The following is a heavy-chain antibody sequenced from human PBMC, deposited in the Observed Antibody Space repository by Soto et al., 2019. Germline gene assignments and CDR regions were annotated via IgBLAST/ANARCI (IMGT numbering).Heavy chain of an antibody. CDR2: ISAYNGNT. V-gene: IGHV1-18*04. J-gene: IGHJ4*02. CDR1: GYTFTSYG. D-gene: IGHD3-9*01. Sequence: GASVKVSCKASGYTFTSYGISWVRQAPGQGLEWMGWISAYNGNTNYAQKLQGRVTMTTDTSTSTAYMELRSLRSDDTAVYYCARDSDLRYFDIILDYWGQGTLVTVSS. CDR3: ARDSDLRYFDIILDY.